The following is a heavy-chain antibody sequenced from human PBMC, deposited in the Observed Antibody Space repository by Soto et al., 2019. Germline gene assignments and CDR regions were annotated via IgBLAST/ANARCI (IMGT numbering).Heavy chain of an antibody. V-gene: IGHV3-64D*08. CDR2: ISSNGGST. CDR1: GFTFSSYA. J-gene: IGHJ4*02. Sequence: GGSLRLSCSASGFTFSSYAMHWVRQAPGKGLEYVSAISSNGGSTYYADSVKGRFTISRDNSKNTLYLQMSSLRAEDTAVYYCVKEYGSGSLLGDDYWGQGTLVTVSS. D-gene: IGHD3-10*01. CDR3: VKEYGSGSLLGDDY.